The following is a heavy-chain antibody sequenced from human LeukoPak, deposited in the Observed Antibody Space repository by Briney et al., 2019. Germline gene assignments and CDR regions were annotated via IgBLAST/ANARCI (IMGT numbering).Heavy chain of an antibody. CDR3: AQDSRITMVRGRIDI. V-gene: IGHV4-39*07. J-gene: IGHJ3*02. CDR1: GDSISNRSYY. D-gene: IGHD3-10*01. CDR2: IYHSGST. Sequence: SETLSLTCTVSGDSISNRSYYWGWLRQPPGKGLEWIGSIYHSGSTYYNPSLKSQVTISVDTSKNQFSLKLTSVTAADTAVYYCAQDSRITMVRGRIDIWGQGTMVTVSS.